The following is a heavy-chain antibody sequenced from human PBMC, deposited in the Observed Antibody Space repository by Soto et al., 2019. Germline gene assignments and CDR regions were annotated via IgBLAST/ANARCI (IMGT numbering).Heavy chain of an antibody. CDR3: ARVVIVPWFDP. V-gene: IGHV4-59*01. J-gene: IGHJ5*02. CDR1: GGSISSYY. CDR2: IYYSGST. D-gene: IGHD2-21*01. Sequence: SETLSLTCTVSGGSISSYYWSWIRQPPGKGLEWIGYIYYSGSTNYNPSLKSRVTISVDTSKNQFSLKLSSVTAADTAVYYCARVVIVPWFDPWGQGTLVTVSS.